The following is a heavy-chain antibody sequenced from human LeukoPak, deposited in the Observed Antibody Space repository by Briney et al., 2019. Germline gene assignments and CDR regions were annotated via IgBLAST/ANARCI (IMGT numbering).Heavy chain of an antibody. CDR2: ISPYNDNT. V-gene: IGHV1-18*01. CDR1: GYTFNSYG. CDR3: ARDLYPGNDYGDSKQSDY. J-gene: IGHJ4*02. D-gene: IGHD4-17*01. Sequence: GASVKVSCKASGYTFNSYGISWVRQAPGQGLEWMGWISPYNDNTNYAQRLQGRVSMTTDTSTSTAYMELRSLRSDDTAVYYCARDLYPGNDYGDSKQSDYWGQGTLVTVSS.